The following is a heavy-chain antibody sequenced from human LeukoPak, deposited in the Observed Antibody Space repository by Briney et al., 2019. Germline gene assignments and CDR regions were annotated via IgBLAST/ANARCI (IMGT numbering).Heavy chain of an antibody. CDR2: ISGSGGST. J-gene: IGHJ4*02. Sequence: GGSLRLSCAASGLTFSRSAMSWVRQAPGKGLEWVSSISGSGGSTYYADSVKGRFTISRDNSKNTLYLQMNSLRAEDTAVYYCAKTGGEYYYDSSGYYFPGYWGQGTLVTVSS. D-gene: IGHD3-22*01. CDR3: AKTGGEYYYDSSGYYFPGY. CDR1: GLTFSRSA. V-gene: IGHV3-23*01.